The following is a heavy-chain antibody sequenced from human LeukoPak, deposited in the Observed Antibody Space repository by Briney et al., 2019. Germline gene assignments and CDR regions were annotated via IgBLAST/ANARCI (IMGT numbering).Heavy chain of an antibody. CDR1: GFTFSDYY. CDR3: ARDPLIGSTYTTAWGY. V-gene: IGHV3-11*04. J-gene: IGHJ4*02. CDR2: SSSTGNII. Sequence: PGGSLRLSCAASGFTFSDYYMTWIRQAPGKGLEWVSYSSSTGNIIFYADFVKGRFTISRDNAKNSLYLQMDSLRAEDTAVYYCARDPLIGSTYTTAWGYWGQGTLVTVSS. D-gene: IGHD2-2*01.